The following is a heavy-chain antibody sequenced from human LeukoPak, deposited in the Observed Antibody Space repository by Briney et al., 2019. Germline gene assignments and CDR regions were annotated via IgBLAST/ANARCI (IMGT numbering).Heavy chain of an antibody. J-gene: IGHJ4*02. D-gene: IGHD3-16*02. V-gene: IGHV3-64*01. CDR3: ARGLRLGELSLLDY. CDR1: GFTFSSYA. CDR2: ISSNGGST. Sequence: GGSLRLSCAASGFTFSSYAMHWVRQAPGKGLEYVSAISSNGGSTYYANSVKGRFTISRDNSKNTLYLQMGSLRAEDMAVYYCARGLRLGELSLLDYWGQGTLVTVSS.